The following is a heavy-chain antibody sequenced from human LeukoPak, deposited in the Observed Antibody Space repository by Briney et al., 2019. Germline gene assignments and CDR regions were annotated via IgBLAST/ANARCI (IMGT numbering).Heavy chain of an antibody. CDR1: RFTLSGSA. CDR3: GQLLEG. D-gene: IGHD2-2*01. J-gene: IGHJ4*02. V-gene: IGHV3-73*01. Sequence: GGSLRLSRAASRFTLSGSAMRGVRQASGKGLEWVGHIRSKANSYTTTYAASVKGRFTISRDDSKNTAYLQMNSLKTEDTAIYYCGQLLEGWGQGTLVTVSS. CDR2: IRSKANSYTT.